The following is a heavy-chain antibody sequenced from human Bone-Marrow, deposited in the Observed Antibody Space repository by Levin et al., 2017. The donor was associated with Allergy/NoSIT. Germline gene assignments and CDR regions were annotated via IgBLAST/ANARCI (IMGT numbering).Heavy chain of an antibody. CDR2: ISYDGSNK. CDR3: ARAHGAATLHWFDP. CDR1: GFTFSSYA. J-gene: IGHJ5*02. V-gene: IGHV3-30-3*01. Sequence: PGGSLRLSCAASGFTFSSYAMHWVRQAPGKGLEWVAVISYDGSNKYYADSVKGRFTISRDNSKNTLYLQMNSLRAEDTAVYYCARAHGAATLHWFDPWGQGTLVTVSS. D-gene: IGHD2-15*01.